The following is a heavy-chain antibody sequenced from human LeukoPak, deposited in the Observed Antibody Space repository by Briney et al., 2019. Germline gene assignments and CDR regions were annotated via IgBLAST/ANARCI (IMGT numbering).Heavy chain of an antibody. CDR1: GFTFRKYW. V-gene: IGHV3-7*03. CDR3: AREVFFQFDY. CDR2: IAANGYDK. J-gene: IGHJ4*02. Sequence: QSGGSLRLSCAASGFTFRKYWMAWVRQAPGQGLKWVATIAANGYDKDYEDSLKGRFTISRDNAKNSLSLQIDNLRAEDTALYYCAREVFFQFDYWGQGALVTVSS.